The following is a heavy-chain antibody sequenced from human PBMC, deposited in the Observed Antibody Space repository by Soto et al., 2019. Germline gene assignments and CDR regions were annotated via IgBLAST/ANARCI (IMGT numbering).Heavy chain of an antibody. CDR3: AQGGGGMDV. CDR2: IYWNDDK. D-gene: IGHD3-16*01. Sequence: SGPTLVNPTQTLTLTCNFSGFSLTTRGVGVAWIRQPPGKALEGLALIYWNDDKRYSPSLKSRLTIPKDTSNKNEVVLTMTNMDPADTATYYCAQGGGGMDVWGQGTTVTVSS. CDR1: GFSLTTRGVG. J-gene: IGHJ6*02. V-gene: IGHV2-5*01.